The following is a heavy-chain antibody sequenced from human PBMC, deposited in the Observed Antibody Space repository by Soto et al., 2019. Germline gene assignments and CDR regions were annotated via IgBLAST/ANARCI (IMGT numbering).Heavy chain of an antibody. CDR2: INPGNSDT. V-gene: IGHV1-3*01. Sequence: EASVKVSCKASGDTFTIYAMHWVRQAPGQGLEWMGRINPGNSDTKYSQKFQGRVAISSDTSANTAYMELSSLRSEDTAIYYCARALIHSANYFDPWGQGTLVTVSS. D-gene: IGHD1-26*01. J-gene: IGHJ5*02. CDR1: GDTFTIYA. CDR3: ARALIHSANYFDP.